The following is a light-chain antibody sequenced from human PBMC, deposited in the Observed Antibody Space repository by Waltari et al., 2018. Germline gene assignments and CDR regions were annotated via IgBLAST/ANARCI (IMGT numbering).Light chain of an antibody. J-gene: IGKJ1*01. CDR2: GAS. V-gene: IGKV3-15*01. CDR3: HHYNNWLLWT. Sequence: EIVMTQSPATLSVSPGERATLPCRPSQSVSSNLAWYQQKPGQAPRLLIYGASTRATGIPARFSGSGSGTEFTLTISSLQSEDFALYYCHHYNNWLLWTFGQGTKVEIK. CDR1: QSVSSN.